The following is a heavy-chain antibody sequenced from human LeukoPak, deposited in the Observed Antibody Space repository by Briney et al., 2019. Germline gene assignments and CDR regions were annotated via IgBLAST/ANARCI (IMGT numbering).Heavy chain of an antibody. V-gene: IGHV3-72*01. J-gene: IGHJ6*03. D-gene: IGHD3-22*01. CDR2: TRNKANSYTT. CDR3: AKVPYENYYYMDV. CDR1: GFTFSDHY. Sequence: PGGSLRLSCAASGFTFSDHYMDWVRQAPGKGLEWVGRTRNKANSYTTEYAASVKGRFTISRDDSKNSLYLQMNSLKTEDTAVYYCAKVPYENYYYMDVWGKGTPVTVSS.